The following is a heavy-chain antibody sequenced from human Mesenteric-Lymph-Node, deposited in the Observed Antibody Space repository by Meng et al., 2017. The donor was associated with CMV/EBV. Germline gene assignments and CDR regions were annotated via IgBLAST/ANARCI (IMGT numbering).Heavy chain of an antibody. D-gene: IGHD2/OR15-2a*01. J-gene: IGHJ6*02. CDR1: GFTPTNAW. CDR3: TTDRNIESHPDYYYVIDV. Sequence: GGSLRLSCAASGFTPTNAWMSWVRQAPGKGLGWDGRIKSNADGGTTDYAAPVKGRFSVSRDDSKNTVYVQMDSMKTEDTAIYYGTTDRNIESHPDYYYVIDVWGQGTTVTVSS. V-gene: IGHV3-15*01. CDR2: IKSNADGGTT.